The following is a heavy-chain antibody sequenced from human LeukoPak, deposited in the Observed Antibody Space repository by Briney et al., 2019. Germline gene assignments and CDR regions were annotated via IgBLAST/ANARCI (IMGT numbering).Heavy chain of an antibody. CDR2: INPSSGST. J-gene: IGHJ5*02. CDR3: AAMIVPPGWFDP. D-gene: IGHD3-22*01. Sequence: GASVKLSCKASGYTFTSYYMHWVRQAPGQGLERMGIINPSSGSTSYAQKFQGRVHMTRDTSTSTVYMELSSLRSEDTAVYYCAAMIVPPGWFDPWGEGELVSVSS. V-gene: IGHV1-46*01. CDR1: GYTFTSYY.